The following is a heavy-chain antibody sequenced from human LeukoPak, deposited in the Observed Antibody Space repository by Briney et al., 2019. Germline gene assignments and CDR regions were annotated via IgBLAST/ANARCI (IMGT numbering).Heavy chain of an antibody. CDR1: GYTFTGYY. D-gene: IGHD2/OR15-2a*01. CDR2: INPNSGGT. V-gene: IGHV1-2*02. Sequence: VASVKVSCKASGYTFTGYYMHWVRQAPGQGLEWMGWINPNSGGTNYAQKFQGRVTMTRDTSISTAYMELSRLRSDDTAVYYCARGTSTRGGYYYMDVWGKGTTVTVSS. J-gene: IGHJ6*03. CDR3: ARGTSTRGGYYYMDV.